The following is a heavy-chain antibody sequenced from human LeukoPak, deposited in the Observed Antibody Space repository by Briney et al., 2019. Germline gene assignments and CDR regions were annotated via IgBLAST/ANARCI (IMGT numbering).Heavy chain of an antibody. CDR3: ARDSYYYGSGSYPFDY. CDR2: INHSGST. D-gene: IGHD3-10*01. V-gene: IGHV4-34*01. J-gene: IGHJ4*02. Sequence: PSETLSLTCAVYGGSFSGYYWSWIRQPPGKGLEWIGEINHSGSTNYNPSLKSRVTISLDTSKNQFSLKLSSVTAADTAVYYCARDSYYYGSGSYPFDYWGQGTLVTVSS. CDR1: GGSFSGYY.